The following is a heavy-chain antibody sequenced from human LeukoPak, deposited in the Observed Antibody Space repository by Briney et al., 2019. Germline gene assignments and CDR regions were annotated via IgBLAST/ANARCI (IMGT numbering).Heavy chain of an antibody. CDR2: IIPIFGTA. CDR3: ARDPPGVRYGRPIFDF. CDR1: GYTFTGYY. D-gene: IGHD2-8*01. Sequence: SVKVSCKASGYTFTGYYMHWVRQAPGQGLEWMGGIIPIFGTANYAQKFQGRVTITADKSTSTAYMELSSLRSDDTAVYYCARDPPGVRYGRPIFDFWGQGTLVTVSS. V-gene: IGHV1-69*06. J-gene: IGHJ4*02.